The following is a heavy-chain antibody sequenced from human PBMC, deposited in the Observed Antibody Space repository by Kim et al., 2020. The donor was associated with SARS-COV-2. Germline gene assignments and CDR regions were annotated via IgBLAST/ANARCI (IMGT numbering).Heavy chain of an antibody. CDR2: IYYSGST. D-gene: IGHD6-19*01. CDR3: ARGLSSGWSIFDY. Sequence: SETLSLTCSVSGGSISSYYWSWIRQPPGKGLEWIGYIYYSGSTNYNPSLKSRVTISVDTSKNQFSLKLSSVTAADTAVYYCARGLSSGWSIFDYWGQGTLVTVSS. J-gene: IGHJ4*02. CDR1: GGSISSYY. V-gene: IGHV4-59*13.